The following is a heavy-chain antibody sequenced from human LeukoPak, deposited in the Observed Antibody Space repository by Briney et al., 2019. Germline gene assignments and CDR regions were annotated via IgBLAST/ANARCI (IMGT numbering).Heavy chain of an antibody. CDR1: GGSISGGSYY. CDR2: IYTSGST. J-gene: IGHJ3*02. D-gene: IGHD1-26*01. CDR3: ARYSGSYAFDI. V-gene: IGHV4-61*02. Sequence: SETLSLTCTVSGGSISGGSYYWSWIRQPAGKGLEWIGRIYTSGSTNYNPSLKSRVTISVDTSKNQFSLKLSSVTAADTAVYYCARYSGSYAFDIWGQGTMVTVSS.